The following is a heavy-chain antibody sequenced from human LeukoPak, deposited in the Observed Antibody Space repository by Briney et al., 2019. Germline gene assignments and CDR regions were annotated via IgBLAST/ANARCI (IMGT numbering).Heavy chain of an antibody. V-gene: IGHV1-69*13. Sequence: SVKVSCKASGGTFSSYAISWVRQAPGQGLEWMGGIIPIFGTANYAQKFQGRVTITADESTSTAYMELSSLRSDDTAVYYCARGTDDYIVATTSFEYWGQGTLVTVSS. CDR1: GGTFSSYA. CDR3: ARGTDDYIVATTSFEY. D-gene: IGHD5-12*01. J-gene: IGHJ4*02. CDR2: IIPIFGTA.